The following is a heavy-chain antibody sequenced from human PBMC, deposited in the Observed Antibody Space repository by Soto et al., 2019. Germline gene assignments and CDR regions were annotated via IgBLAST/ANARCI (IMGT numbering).Heavy chain of an antibody. CDR1: GFSFNTYV. Sequence: GGSLRLSCTDSGFSFNTYVMDWVRQAPGKGLEWVARILYDGSKEYYADPVKDRFTISRDNSKNTLYLQMDRLRVEDTAVYFCAKGLALMADHWGQGTPVTVS. V-gene: IGHV3-30*18. J-gene: IGHJ4*02. D-gene: IGHD2-21*01. CDR3: AKGLALMADH. CDR2: ILYDGSKE.